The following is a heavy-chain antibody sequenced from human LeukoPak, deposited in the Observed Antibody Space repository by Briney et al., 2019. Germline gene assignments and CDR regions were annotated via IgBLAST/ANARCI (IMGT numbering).Heavy chain of an antibody. Sequence: SETLSLTCTVSGGSISSYYWSWIRQPAGKGLEWIGRIYTSGSTNYNPSLKSRVTMSVDTSKNQFSLKLSSVTAADTAMYYCARYGDSSWYGWFDPWGQGTLVTVSS. D-gene: IGHD6-13*01. CDR1: GGSISSYY. V-gene: IGHV4-4*07. CDR2: IYTSGST. CDR3: ARYGDSSWYGWFDP. J-gene: IGHJ5*02.